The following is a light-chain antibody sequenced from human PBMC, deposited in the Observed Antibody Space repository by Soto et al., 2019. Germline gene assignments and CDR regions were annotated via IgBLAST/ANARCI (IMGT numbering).Light chain of an antibody. CDR1: QSVSTN. J-gene: IGKJ5*01. Sequence: EIVLTQSPATLSLSPGERATLSCRASQSVSTNLAWYQQKPGQVPSLLIYDASNRATGIPARFSGSGSGTDFFTTTIGLEPEDFSAYYCQQHSSWPISFGQGTRLEIK. CDR3: QQHSSWPIS. V-gene: IGKV3-11*01. CDR2: DAS.